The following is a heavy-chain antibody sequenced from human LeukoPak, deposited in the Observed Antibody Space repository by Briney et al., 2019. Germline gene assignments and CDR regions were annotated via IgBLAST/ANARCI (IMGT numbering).Heavy chain of an antibody. CDR1: GGSISSSSYY. J-gene: IGHJ4*02. Sequence: SETLSLTCTVSGGSISSSSYYWGWIRQPPGKGLEWIGSIYYSGSTYYNPSLKSRVTISVDTSKNQFSLKLSSVTAADTAVYYCARARATLTDYCGQGTLVTASS. CDR3: ARARATLTDY. V-gene: IGHV4-39*07. D-gene: IGHD2-15*01. CDR2: IYYSGST.